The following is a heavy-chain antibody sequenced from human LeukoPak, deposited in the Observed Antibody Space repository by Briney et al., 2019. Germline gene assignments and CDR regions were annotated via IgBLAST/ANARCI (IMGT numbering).Heavy chain of an antibody. CDR3: ARETYFDY. CDR1: GFTFSSYE. V-gene: IGHV3-48*03. J-gene: IGHJ4*02. CDR2: ISSSGSTI. Sequence: PGRPLRLSCVASGFTFSSYEMSWVRQAPGKGLEGLSYISSSGSTIYYADFVKGRFNISRDNANNSVYLQMNSLRAEDTAVYYCARETYFDYWGQGTLLTVSS.